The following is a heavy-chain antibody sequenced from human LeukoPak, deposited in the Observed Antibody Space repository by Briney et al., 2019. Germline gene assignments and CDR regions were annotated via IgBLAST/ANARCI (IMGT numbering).Heavy chain of an antibody. Sequence: ASVKVSCKASGYTFTSYYMHWVRQAPGQGLEWMGWISAYNGNTNYAQKLQGRVTMTTDTSTSTAYMELRSLRSDDTAVYYCARESVGFLEWLQRYYYYGMDVWGQGTTVTVSS. CDR3: ARESVGFLEWLQRYYYYGMDV. J-gene: IGHJ6*02. V-gene: IGHV1-18*04. CDR2: ISAYNGNT. CDR1: GYTFTSYY. D-gene: IGHD3-3*01.